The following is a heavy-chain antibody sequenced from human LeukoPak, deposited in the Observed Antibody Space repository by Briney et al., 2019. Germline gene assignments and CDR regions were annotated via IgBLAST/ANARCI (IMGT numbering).Heavy chain of an antibody. CDR3: ARDVGGWDHDAFDV. CDR2: MYSGGST. J-gene: IGHJ3*01. D-gene: IGHD6-19*01. CDR1: GFTVSSNY. Sequence: QTGGSLRLSCAASGFTVSSNYMSWVRQAPGKGLEWVSVMYSGGSTYYADSVKGRFTISRDNSKNTLYLQMSSLRAEDTAVYYCARDVGGWDHDAFDVWGQGTMVTVSS. V-gene: IGHV3-66*01.